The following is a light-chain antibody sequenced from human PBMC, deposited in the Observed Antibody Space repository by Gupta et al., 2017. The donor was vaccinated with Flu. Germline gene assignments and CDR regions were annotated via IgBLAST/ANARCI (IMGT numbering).Light chain of an antibody. Sequence: PATLSVSPGERATLSCRASQSVSSNLAWYQQKPGQAPRFLIYAASTRATGIPARFSGSGSGTEFTLTINSLQSEDFAVYYCQQYNIWPRTFGPGTKVEI. CDR1: QSVSSN. CDR3: QQYNIWPRT. V-gene: IGKV3-15*01. CDR2: AAS. J-gene: IGKJ1*01.